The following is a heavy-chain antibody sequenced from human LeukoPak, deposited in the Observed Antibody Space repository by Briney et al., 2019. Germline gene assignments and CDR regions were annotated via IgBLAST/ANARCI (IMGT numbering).Heavy chain of an antibody. Sequence: SETLSLTCTVSGGSISSGDYYWSWIRQPPGKGLEWIGYIYYSGSTYYNPSLKSRVTTSVDTSKNQFSLKLSSVTAADTAVYYCATPSKGDYYYYGMDVWGQGTTVTVSS. V-gene: IGHV4-30-4*01. CDR3: ATPSKGDYYYYGMDV. J-gene: IGHJ6*02. CDR1: GGSISSGDYY. CDR2: IYYSGST.